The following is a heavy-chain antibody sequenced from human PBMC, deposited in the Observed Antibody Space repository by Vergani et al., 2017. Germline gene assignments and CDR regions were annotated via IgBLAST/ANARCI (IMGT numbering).Heavy chain of an antibody. J-gene: IGHJ5*02. D-gene: IGHD1-14*01. CDR2: TWYDGNNK. V-gene: IGHV3-33*01. CDR1: GFTFNQYG. CDR3: AGDLRLLYNRFDP. Sequence: QVQLVESGGGVVQPGRYLRLSCAASGFTFNQYGLQWVRQAPGKGLEWVAVTWYDGNNKQYADSVKGRFTISRDNSKSTMYLQMKSLRDEDTGVYYCAGDLRLLYNRFDPWGQGTLVTVSS.